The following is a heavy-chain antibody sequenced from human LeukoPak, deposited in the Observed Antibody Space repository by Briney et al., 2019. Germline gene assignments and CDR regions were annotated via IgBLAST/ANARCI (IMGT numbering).Heavy chain of an antibody. Sequence: SETLSLTCAVSGYSISSGYYWGWIRQPPGKGLEWIGSIYHSGSTYYNPSLKSRVTISVDTSKNQFSLKLNSVTAADTAVYYCARSTFAGGNVNFDYGGQGTLVTVSS. V-gene: IGHV4-38-2*01. CDR2: IYHSGST. J-gene: IGHJ4*02. CDR3: ARSTFAGGNVNFDY. CDR1: GYSISSGYY. D-gene: IGHD4-23*01.